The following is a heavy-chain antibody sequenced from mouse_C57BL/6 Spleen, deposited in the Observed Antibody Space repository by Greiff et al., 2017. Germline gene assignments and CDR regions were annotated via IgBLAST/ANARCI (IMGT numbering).Heavy chain of an antibody. V-gene: IGHV1-82*01. Sequence: VQGVESGPELVKPGASVKISCKASGYAFSSSWMNWVKQRPGKGLEWIGRIYPGDGDTNYNGKFKGKATLTADKSSSTAYMQLSSLTSEDSAVYFCARSTPYFDYWGQGTTLTVSS. CDR3: ARSTPYFDY. CDR1: GYAFSSSW. CDR2: IYPGDGDT. D-gene: IGHD2-1*01. J-gene: IGHJ2*01.